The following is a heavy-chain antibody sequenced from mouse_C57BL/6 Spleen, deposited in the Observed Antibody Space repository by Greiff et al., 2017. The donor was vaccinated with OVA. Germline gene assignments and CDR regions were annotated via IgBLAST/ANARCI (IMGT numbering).Heavy chain of an antibody. CDR2: IYPRSGNT. CDR1: GYTFTSYG. D-gene: IGHD3-2*02. J-gene: IGHJ3*01. CDR3: GPTAQATGAY. Sequence: QVQLQQSGAELARPGASVKLSCKASGYTFTSYGISWVKQRTGQGLEWIGEIYPRSGNTYYNEKFKGKATLTADKSSSTAYMELRSLTSEDSAVYFCGPTAQATGAYWGQGTLVTVSA. V-gene: IGHV1-81*01.